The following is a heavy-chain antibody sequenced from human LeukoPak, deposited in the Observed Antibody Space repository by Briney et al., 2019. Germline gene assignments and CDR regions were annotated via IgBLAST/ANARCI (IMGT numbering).Heavy chain of an antibody. V-gene: IGHV4-59*08. J-gene: IGHJ4*02. D-gene: IGHD5-18*01. Sequence: SETLSLTCTVSGGSIFNYYWSWIRQPPGKGLEWIGCIYYSGTTNYNPSLKSRVTISVDTPKNQFSLKLSSVTAADTAVYYCARGRAGYSYGSIDYWGQGTLVTVSS. CDR1: GGSIFNYY. CDR2: IYYSGTT. CDR3: ARGRAGYSYGSIDY.